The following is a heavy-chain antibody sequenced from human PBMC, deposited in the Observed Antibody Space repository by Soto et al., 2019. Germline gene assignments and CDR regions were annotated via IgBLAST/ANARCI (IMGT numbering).Heavy chain of an antibody. CDR2: ISYDGSNK. CDR1: GYTFSSYA. CDR3: ASFERIAARPYYFDY. V-gene: IGHV3-30-3*01. J-gene: IGHJ4*02. D-gene: IGHD6-6*01. Sequence: HPGGSPRLSCAASGYTFSSYAMHWVRQAPGKGLEWVAVISYDGSNKYYADSVKGRFTISRHNSKNTLYLQMNSLRAEDTAVYYYASFERIAARPYYFDYSGKGSLVPVS.